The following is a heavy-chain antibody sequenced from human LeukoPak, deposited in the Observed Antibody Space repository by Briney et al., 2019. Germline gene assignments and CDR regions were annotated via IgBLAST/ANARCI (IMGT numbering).Heavy chain of an antibody. Sequence: PSETLSLTCAVSGGSISSSNWWTWVRQPPGKGLEWIGEIFHSGNTNYNPSLKSRVTISVDKSKNQFPLRLTSVTAADTAVYYCARNGGNSDFDYWGQGTLVTVSS. CDR2: IFHSGNT. V-gene: IGHV4-4*02. CDR3: ARNGGNSDFDY. CDR1: GGSISSSNW. D-gene: IGHD4-23*01. J-gene: IGHJ4*02.